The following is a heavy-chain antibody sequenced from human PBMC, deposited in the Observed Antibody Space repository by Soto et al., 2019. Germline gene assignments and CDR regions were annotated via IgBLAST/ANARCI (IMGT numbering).Heavy chain of an antibody. CDR3: ARDYSRSGFDY. CDR2: IYYSGST. D-gene: IGHD6-6*01. Sequence: PSETLSLTCTVSGGSVSSGSYYWSWIRQPPGKGLEWIGYIYYSGSTNYNPSLKSRVTISVDTSKNQFSLKLSSVTAADTAMYYCARDYSRSGFDYWGQGTLVTVSS. CDR1: GGSVSSGSYY. V-gene: IGHV4-61*01. J-gene: IGHJ4*02.